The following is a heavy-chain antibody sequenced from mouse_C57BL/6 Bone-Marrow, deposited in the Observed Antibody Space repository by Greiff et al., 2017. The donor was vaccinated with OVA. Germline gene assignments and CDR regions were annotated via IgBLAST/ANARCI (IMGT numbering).Heavy chain of an antibody. CDR1: GYTFTSYW. Sequence: QVHVKQPGAELVKPGASVKLSCKASGYTFTSYWMHWVKQRPGQGLEWIGMIHPNSGSTNYNEKFKSKATLTVDKSSSTAYMQLSSLTSEDSAVYYCARYYYGSSYNYAMDYWGQGTSVTVSS. CDR2: IHPNSGST. CDR3: ARYYYGSSYNYAMDY. V-gene: IGHV1-64*01. J-gene: IGHJ4*01. D-gene: IGHD1-1*01.